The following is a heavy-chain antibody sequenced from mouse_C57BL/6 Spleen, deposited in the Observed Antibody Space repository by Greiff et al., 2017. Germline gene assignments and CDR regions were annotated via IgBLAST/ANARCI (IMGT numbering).Heavy chain of an antibody. J-gene: IGHJ4*01. CDR3: ARWVYYGSNYAMDY. CDR1: GYTFTRYW. D-gene: IGHD1-1*01. Sequence: QVQLQQPGAELVKPGASVKLSCQASGYTFTRYWMHWVKQRPGRGLEWIGRIDPNRGGTKYNEKFKSKATLTVDKPSSTAYMQLSSLTSEDSAVYYCARWVYYGSNYAMDYWGQGTSVTVSS. V-gene: IGHV1-72*01. CDR2: IDPNRGGT.